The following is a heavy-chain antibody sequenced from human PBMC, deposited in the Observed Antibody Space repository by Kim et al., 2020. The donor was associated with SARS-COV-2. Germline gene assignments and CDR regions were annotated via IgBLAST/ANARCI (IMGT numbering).Heavy chain of an antibody. CDR3: ASDYYDSSGPADY. D-gene: IGHD3-22*01. Sequence: GGSLRLSCAASGFTFSSYWMHWVRQAPGKGLVWVSRINSDGSSTSYADSVKGRFTISRDNAKNTLYLQMNSLRAEDTAVYYCASDYYDSSGPADYWGQGTLVTVSS. CDR1: GFTFSSYW. CDR2: INSDGSST. V-gene: IGHV3-74*01. J-gene: IGHJ4*02.